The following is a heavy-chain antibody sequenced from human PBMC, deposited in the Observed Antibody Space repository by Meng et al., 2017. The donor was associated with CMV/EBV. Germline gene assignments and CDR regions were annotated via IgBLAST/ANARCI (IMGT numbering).Heavy chain of an antibody. V-gene: IGHV4-34*01. J-gene: IGHJ4*02. D-gene: IGHD1-26*01. CDR3: ARGVGATGKADY. CDR1: CGSFSGYY. Sequence: QWHQEQWGAGLWKPSETRSLPCAVYCGSFSGYYWSWIRQPPGKGLEWIGEINHSGSTNYNPSLKSRVTISVETSKNQFSLKLSSVTAADTAVYYCARGVGATGKADYWGQGTLVTVSS. CDR2: INHSGST.